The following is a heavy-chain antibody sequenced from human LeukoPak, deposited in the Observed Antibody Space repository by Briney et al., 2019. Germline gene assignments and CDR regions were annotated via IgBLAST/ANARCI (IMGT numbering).Heavy chain of an antibody. Sequence: PGGSLRLSCTTSGLTFSNFWMGWVRQAPGKGLEWVANIKQDETEKFYLGSVKGRFTISRDNAKNSLYLQMNSLRAEDTAVYYCARGAPGLHYRSIDYWGQGTLVTASS. CDR2: IKQDETEK. D-gene: IGHD4-11*01. V-gene: IGHV3-7*01. J-gene: IGHJ4*02. CDR1: GLTFSNFW. CDR3: ARGAPGLHYRSIDY.